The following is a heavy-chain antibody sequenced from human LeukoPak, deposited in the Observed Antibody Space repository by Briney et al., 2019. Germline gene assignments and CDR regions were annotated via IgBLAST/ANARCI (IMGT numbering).Heavy chain of an antibody. V-gene: IGHV3-21*01. CDR2: ISSSSSYI. CDR1: RFTFSTYA. Sequence: GGSLRLSCAVSRFTFSTYAMSWVRQAPGKGLEWVTSISSSSSYIYYADSVKGRFTISRDNAKNSLYLQMNSLRAEDTAVYYCASIDSSGYYYSDYWGQGTLVTVSS. CDR3: ASIDSSGYYYSDY. J-gene: IGHJ4*02. D-gene: IGHD3-22*01.